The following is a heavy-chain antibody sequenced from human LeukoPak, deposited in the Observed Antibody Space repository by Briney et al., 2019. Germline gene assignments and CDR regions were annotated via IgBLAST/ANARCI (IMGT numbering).Heavy chain of an antibody. Sequence: GGCLRLSCAASGFIFTSYSMNWVRPAPGKGLEWVSYISSPSTNIYYVDSVKGRFPISRDNAKNTMYLQMNSLRDEDTAVYYCARESYWGSSGKGFDSWGQGTLVTVSS. D-gene: IGHD7-27*01. J-gene: IGHJ4*02. V-gene: IGHV3-48*02. CDR3: ARESYWGSSGKGFDS. CDR2: ISSPSTNI. CDR1: GFIFTSYS.